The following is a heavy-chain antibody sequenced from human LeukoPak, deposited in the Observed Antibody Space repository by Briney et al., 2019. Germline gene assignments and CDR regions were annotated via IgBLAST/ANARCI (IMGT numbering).Heavy chain of an antibody. V-gene: IGHV4-39*01. CDR3: ARQGYDFWSGYPGHYYYYMDV. CDR2: IYYSGST. Sequence: SETLSLICTVSGGSISSSSYYWGWIRQPPGKGLEWIESIYYSGSTYYNPSLKSRVTISIDTSKNQFSLKLSSVTAADTAVYYCARQGYDFWSGYPGHYYYYMDVWGKGTTVTVSS. D-gene: IGHD3-3*01. J-gene: IGHJ6*03. CDR1: GGSISSSSYY.